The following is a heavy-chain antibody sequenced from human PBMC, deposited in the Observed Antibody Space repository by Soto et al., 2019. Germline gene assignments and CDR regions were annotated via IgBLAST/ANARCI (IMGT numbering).Heavy chain of an antibody. J-gene: IGHJ4*02. Sequence: QVQLVQSGAEVKKPGASVKVSCKASGYTFTGYGISWVRQAPGQGLEWMGWISAYNGNTNYAQKLQGRVTMTTDTSTSTAYMELRSLRSDDTAVYYCARDWPYYDFWSGYYKGIDYWGQGTLVTVSS. V-gene: IGHV1-18*01. D-gene: IGHD3-3*01. CDR1: GYTFTGYG. CDR2: ISAYNGNT. CDR3: ARDWPYYDFWSGYYKGIDY.